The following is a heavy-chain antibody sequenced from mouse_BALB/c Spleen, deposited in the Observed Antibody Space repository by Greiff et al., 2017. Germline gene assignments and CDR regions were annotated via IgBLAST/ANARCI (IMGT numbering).Heavy chain of an antibody. CDR3: VRGVSYYFDY. D-gene: IGHD6-2*01. CDR1: GFTFNTYA. Sequence: EVQVVESGGGLVQPTGSLKLSCAASGFTFNTYAMNWVRQAPGKGLEWVARIRSKSNNYATYYADSVKDRFTISRDDSQSMLYLQMNNLKTEDTAMYYCVRGVSYYFDYWGQGTTLTVSS. V-gene: IGHV10-1*02. CDR2: IRSKSNNYAT. J-gene: IGHJ2*01.